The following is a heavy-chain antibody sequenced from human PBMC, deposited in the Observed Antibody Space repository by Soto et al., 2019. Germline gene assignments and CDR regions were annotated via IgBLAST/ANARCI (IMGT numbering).Heavy chain of an antibody. CDR3: AVGIAVARGYFDL. V-gene: IGHV3-48*04. CDR1: GFRFSSYS. D-gene: IGHD6-19*01. CDR2: IDHSSSSV. J-gene: IGHJ2*01. Sequence: EVQLVESGGGLVQPGGSLRLSCAASGFRFSSYSMNWVRQAQGKGPEWVSYIDHSSSSVRYVDSVEGRFTISRDNAKDSLSLQMNSLRVEDTAMYYCAVGIAVARGYFDLWGRGTLVTVSS.